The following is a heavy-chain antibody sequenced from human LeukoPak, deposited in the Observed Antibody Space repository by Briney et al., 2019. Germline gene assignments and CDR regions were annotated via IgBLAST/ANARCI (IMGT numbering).Heavy chain of an antibody. V-gene: IGHV4-39*07. CDR1: GGSISSSRYY. CDR3: ARASGLRFLEPGEFDP. Sequence: SETLSLTCTVSGGSISSSRYYWGWIRQPPGKGLEWIGSIYYSGSTYYNPSLRSRVTISVDTSKNQFSLSLYSVTAADTAGYYCARASGLRFLEPGEFDPWGQGTLVTVSS. CDR2: IYYSGST. D-gene: IGHD3-3*01. J-gene: IGHJ5*02.